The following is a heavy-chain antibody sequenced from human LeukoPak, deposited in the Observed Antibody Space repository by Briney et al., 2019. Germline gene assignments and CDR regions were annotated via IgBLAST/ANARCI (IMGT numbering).Heavy chain of an antibody. CDR1: GYSISSGYY. CDR3: ARRSAASHQQLNWFDP. J-gene: IGHJ5*02. CDR2: IYHSGST. V-gene: IGHV4-38-2*01. Sequence: RSSETLSLTCAVSGYSISSGYYWGWIRQPPGKGLEWIGSIYHSGSTYYNPSLKSRVTISVDTSKNQFSLKLSSVTTADTAVYYCARRSAASHQQLNWFDPWGQGTLVTVSS. D-gene: IGHD6-13*01.